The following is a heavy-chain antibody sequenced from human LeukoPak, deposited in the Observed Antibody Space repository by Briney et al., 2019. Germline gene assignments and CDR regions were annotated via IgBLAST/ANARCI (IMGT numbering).Heavy chain of an antibody. CDR2: ISGSGGST. D-gene: IGHD6-13*01. Sequence: GGSLSLSCAASGFTFSSYAMSWVRQAPGKGLEWVSAISGSGGSTYYADSVKGRFTISRDNSKNTLYLQMNSLRAEDTAVYYCAKDRVAAAGAGTFDYWGQGTLVTVSS. CDR1: GFTFSSYA. J-gene: IGHJ4*02. CDR3: AKDRVAAAGAGTFDY. V-gene: IGHV3-23*01.